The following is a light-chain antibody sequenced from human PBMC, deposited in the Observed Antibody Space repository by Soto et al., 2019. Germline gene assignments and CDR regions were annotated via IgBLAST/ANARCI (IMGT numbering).Light chain of an antibody. CDR2: LGS. CDR1: QSLLHSNGYNY. CDR3: MQAVQIPGT. V-gene: IGKV2-28*01. J-gene: IGKJ1*01. Sequence: DIVMTQSPLSLPVTPGEPASISCRSSQSLLHSNGYNYLDWYLXKQGQSPQLXIYLGSNRASGVPDRFSGSGSGTDFTMKISRVEAEDVGVYYCMQAVQIPGTFGQGTKVDIK.